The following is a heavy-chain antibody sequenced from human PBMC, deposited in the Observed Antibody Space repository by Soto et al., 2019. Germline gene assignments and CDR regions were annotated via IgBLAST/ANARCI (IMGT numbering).Heavy chain of an antibody. V-gene: IGHV1-58*01. D-gene: IGHD3-22*01. J-gene: IGHJ4*02. CDR3: AALGPDSSGLDY. CDR1: GLTFTSSA. Sequence: SVKVSCKASGLTFTSSAVQWLRQARGQRLEWIGWIVVGSGNTNYAQKFQERVTITRDMPTSTAYMELSSLRSDDTAVYYCAALGPDSSGLDYWGQGTLVTVSS. CDR2: IVVGSGNT.